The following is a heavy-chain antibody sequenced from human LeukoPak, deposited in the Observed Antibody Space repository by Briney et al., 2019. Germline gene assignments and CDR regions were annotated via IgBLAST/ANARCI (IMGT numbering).Heavy chain of an antibody. D-gene: IGHD6-13*01. CDR3: ARHTSSWSPFNY. V-gene: IGHV4-59*08. Sequence: SEALSLTCTVFGGSISNYYWSWIRQPPGKGLEWIGYIFYTGSTNYNPSLKSRVTISVDTSKDQFSLKLSSVTAADTAVYYCARHTSSWSPFNYWGQGTLVTVSS. CDR2: IFYTGST. J-gene: IGHJ4*02. CDR1: GGSISNYY.